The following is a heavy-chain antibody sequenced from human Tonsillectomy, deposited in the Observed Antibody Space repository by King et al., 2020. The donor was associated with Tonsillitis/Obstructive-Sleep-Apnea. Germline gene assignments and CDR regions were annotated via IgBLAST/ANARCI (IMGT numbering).Heavy chain of an antibody. V-gene: IGHV3-48*02. Sequence: VQLVESGGGLVQPGGSLRLSCAASGFTFSSYSMNWVRQAPGKGLEWVSYISSSSSTIYYAGSVKGRFTISRDNAKNSLYLQMNSLRDEDTAVYYCARTPFLEWLKSAEFDYWGQGTLVTVSS. CDR2: ISSSSSTI. CDR3: ARTPFLEWLKSAEFDY. CDR1: GFTFSSYS. D-gene: IGHD3-3*02. J-gene: IGHJ4*02.